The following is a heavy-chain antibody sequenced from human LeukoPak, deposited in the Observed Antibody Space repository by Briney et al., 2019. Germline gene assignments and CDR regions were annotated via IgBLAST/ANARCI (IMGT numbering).Heavy chain of an antibody. J-gene: IGHJ4*02. Sequence: ASVKVSCKASGYTFISYYMHWVRQAPGQGLEWMGVINPSGGSTTYAQMFQGRVILTRDTSTRTVYMDLYSLRSEDTAVYYCAKGGRDYGDSSGTDWGQGTLVTVSS. V-gene: IGHV1-46*01. CDR2: INPSGGST. D-gene: IGHD4-23*01. CDR3: AKGGRDYGDSSGTD. CDR1: GYTFISYY.